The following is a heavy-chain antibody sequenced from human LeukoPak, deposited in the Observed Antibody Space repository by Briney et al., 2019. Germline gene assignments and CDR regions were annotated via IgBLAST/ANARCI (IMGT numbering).Heavy chain of an antibody. V-gene: IGHV1-2*06. D-gene: IGHD3-10*01. CDR2: INPNSGVT. CDR1: GYTFTGYH. Sequence: ASVKVSCKASGYTFTGYHVHWVRQAPGQGLEWVGRINPNSGVTNYAQKFQGRVTMTRHTSITTAHMELSRLRSDDTAVYYCARDRSGILGYYYNGMDVWGQGTTVTDSS. CDR3: ARDRSGILGYYYNGMDV. J-gene: IGHJ6*02.